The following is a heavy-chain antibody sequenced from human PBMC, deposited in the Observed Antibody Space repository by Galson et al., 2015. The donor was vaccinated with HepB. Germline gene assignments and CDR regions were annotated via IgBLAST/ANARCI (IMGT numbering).Heavy chain of an antibody. D-gene: IGHD3-22*01. Sequence: SVKVSCKASGYTFTGHYIHWVRQAPGQGLEWMGWISPYNGGTKYAQKFQGRVTMTWDTSISTAYMDLRSLRSDDTALYYCTRDWWDNFGSRTYYPDAFDIWGQGTMVTVSS. CDR2: ISPYNGGT. J-gene: IGHJ3*02. V-gene: IGHV1-2*02. CDR3: TRDWWDNFGSRTYYPDAFDI. CDR1: GYTFTGHY.